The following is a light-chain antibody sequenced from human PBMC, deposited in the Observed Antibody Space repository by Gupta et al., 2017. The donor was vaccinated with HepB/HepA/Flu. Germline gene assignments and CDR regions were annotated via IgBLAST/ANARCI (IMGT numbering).Light chain of an antibody. CDR2: DVS. J-gene: IGLJ3*02. Sequence: QSALTQPAPVSGAPGQSTTISCTGTSSDVGGYNYVTWYQQHPGKAPKLIIYDVSTRPSGVSNRFSGSKSGNTASLTISGLQAEDEADYYCSSYTSSSTPRVFGGGTKLTVL. V-gene: IGLV2-14*01. CDR1: SSDVGGYNY. CDR3: SSYTSSSTPRV.